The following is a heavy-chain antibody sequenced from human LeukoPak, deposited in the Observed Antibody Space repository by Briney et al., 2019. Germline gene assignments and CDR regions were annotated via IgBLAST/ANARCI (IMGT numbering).Heavy chain of an antibody. CDR1: RFPPSEDW. CDR2: ISPVGRNI. Sequence: GGSVRLSCAASRFPPSEDWMSWVRQVPGKGPVWVSHISPVGRNIAYTESVKGRFTISRDSAKNPLYLQMNSLRVGDTAVYYCVRDGGGTTPYDCWGQGTLVTVSS. J-gene: IGHJ4*02. CDR3: VRDGGGTTPYDC. V-gene: IGHV3-74*01. D-gene: IGHD1-7*01.